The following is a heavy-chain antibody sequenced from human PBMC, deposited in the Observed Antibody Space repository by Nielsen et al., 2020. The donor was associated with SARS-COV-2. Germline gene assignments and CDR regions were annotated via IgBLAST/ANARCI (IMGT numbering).Heavy chain of an antibody. D-gene: IGHD2-21*02. V-gene: IGHV1-8*01. J-gene: IGHJ4*02. CDR3: ARATYCGGDCYPSTIFDY. Sequence: ASVKVSCKASGYTFTSYDINWVRQATGQGLEWMGWMNPNSGNTGYAQKFQGRVTMTRNTSISTAYMELSSLRSEDTAVYYCARATYCGGDCYPSTIFDYWGQGTLVTVSS. CDR2: MNPNSGNT. CDR1: GYTFTSYD.